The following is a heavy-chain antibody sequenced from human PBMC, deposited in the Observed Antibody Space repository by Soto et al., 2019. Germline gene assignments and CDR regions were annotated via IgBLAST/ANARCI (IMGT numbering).Heavy chain of an antibody. J-gene: IGHJ6*02. D-gene: IGHD6-6*01. Sequence: GESLKISCKGSGYSFTSYWIGWVRQMPGKGLEWMGIIYPGDSDTRYSPSFQGQVTISADKSISTAYLQWSSLKASDTAMYYCARHKGRIAARPIPNYYGMDVWGQGTTVTVSS. CDR1: GYSFTSYW. CDR2: IYPGDSDT. CDR3: ARHKGRIAARPIPNYYGMDV. V-gene: IGHV5-51*01.